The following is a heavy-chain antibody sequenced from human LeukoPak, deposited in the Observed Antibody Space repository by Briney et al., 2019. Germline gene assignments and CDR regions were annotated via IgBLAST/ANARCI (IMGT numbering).Heavy chain of an antibody. J-gene: IGHJ4*02. Sequence: GSVKVSCKASGYTFTSYYMHWVRQAPGQGLEWMGIINPSGGSTSYAQKFQGRVTMTRDTSTSTVYMELSSLRSEDTAVYYCARVFRRGYSGYEPLGYWGQGTLVTVSS. V-gene: IGHV1-46*01. D-gene: IGHD5-12*01. CDR1: GYTFTSYY. CDR2: INPSGGST. CDR3: ARVFRRGYSGYEPLGY.